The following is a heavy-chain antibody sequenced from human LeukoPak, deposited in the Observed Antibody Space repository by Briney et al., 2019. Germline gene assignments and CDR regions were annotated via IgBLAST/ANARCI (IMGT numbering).Heavy chain of an antibody. V-gene: IGHV3-30*18. CDR2: MSYDGSDK. CDR1: GFTFSTYG. J-gene: IGHJ4*02. Sequence: GWSLRLSCEASGFTFSTYGMHWVRQAPGKGLEWVALMSYDGSDKSYADSVKGRFTISRDNSKSTLYLQMDSLRGDDAAVYYCAKAVGSISWSFDYWGQGTLVTVSS. D-gene: IGHD6-13*01. CDR3: AKAVGSISWSFDY.